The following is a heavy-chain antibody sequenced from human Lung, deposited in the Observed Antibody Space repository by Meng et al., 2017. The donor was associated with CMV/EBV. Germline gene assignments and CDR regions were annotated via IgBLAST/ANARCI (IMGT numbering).Heavy chain of an antibody. D-gene: IGHD6-19*01. CDR3: ARVGQWLPIDY. J-gene: IGHJ4*02. V-gene: IGHV4-4*02. CDR2: IYHSGST. Sequence: GSARGPVQHSGPLPLTCAVSGVSIRSSNWWSWVRQPPGKGLEWIGKIYHSGSTNYNPSLKSRVTISVDKSKNQFSLNLSSVTAADTAVYYCARVGQWLPIDYWGQGTLVTVSS. CDR1: GVSIRSSNW.